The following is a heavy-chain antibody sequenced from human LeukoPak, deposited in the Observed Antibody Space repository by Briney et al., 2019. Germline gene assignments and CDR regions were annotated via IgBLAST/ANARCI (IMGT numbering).Heavy chain of an antibody. CDR3: ARLGESTTDFDY. D-gene: IGHD1-14*01. J-gene: IGHJ4*02. CDR2: ISGSGGST. V-gene: IGHV3-23*01. CDR1: GFTFSNYA. Sequence: GGSLRLSCAASGFTFSNYAMNWVRQAPGKGLEWVSAISGSGGSTYYADSVKGRFTISRDNSKNTLYLQMNSLRAEDTAVYYCARLGESTTDFDYWGQGTLVTVSS.